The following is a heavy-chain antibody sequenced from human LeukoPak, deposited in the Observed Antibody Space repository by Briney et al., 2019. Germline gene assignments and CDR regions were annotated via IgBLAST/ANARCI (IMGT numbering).Heavy chain of an antibody. D-gene: IGHD3-22*01. J-gene: IGHJ3*02. V-gene: IGHV3-23*01. CDR3: AKTGGYYDTSDLYRPDVFDI. Sequence: GSLRLSCAASGFTFSNFAMSWVRQAPGKGLEWVSAISGTGGNTFYTDSVTGRFTISRDNSKNTLYVQMNSLRAEDTAVYYCAKTGGYYDTSDLYRPDVFDIWGQGTVVTVSS. CDR1: GFTFSNFA. CDR2: ISGTGGNT.